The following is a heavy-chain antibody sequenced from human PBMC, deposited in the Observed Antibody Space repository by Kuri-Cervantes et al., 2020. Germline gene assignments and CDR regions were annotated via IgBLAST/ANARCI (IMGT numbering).Heavy chain of an antibody. Sequence: GSLRLSCTVSGGSISSYYWSWIRRPPGKGLEWIGYIYYSGSTNYNPSLKSRVTISVDTSKNQFSLKLNSVTTTDTAVYCCASKDRRNYYFDRWGQGTLVTVSS. V-gene: IGHV4-59*08. CDR3: ASKDRRNYYFDR. CDR2: IYYSGST. D-gene: IGHD2-15*01. J-gene: IGHJ4*02. CDR1: GGSISSYY.